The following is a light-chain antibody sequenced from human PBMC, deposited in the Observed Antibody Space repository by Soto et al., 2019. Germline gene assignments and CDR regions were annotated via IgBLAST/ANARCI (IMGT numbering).Light chain of an antibody. Sequence: EIVLTQSPGTLSLSPGERATLSCRASQSVSSSYLAWYQQKTGQAPRLLIYETSTRATGIPDRFSGSGSGTDFTLTISRLEPEDFAVYYCQQYGSSLRTFGQGTKVEIK. CDR3: QQYGSSLRT. CDR2: ETS. CDR1: QSVSSSY. J-gene: IGKJ1*01. V-gene: IGKV3-20*01.